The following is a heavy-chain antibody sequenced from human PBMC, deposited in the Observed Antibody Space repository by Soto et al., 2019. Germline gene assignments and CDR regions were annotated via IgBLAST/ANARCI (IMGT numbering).Heavy chain of an antibody. J-gene: IGHJ4*02. Sequence: EVQLVESGGGLVKPGGSLRLSCAASGFTFSNAWMSWVRQAPGKGLEWVGRIKSKTDGGTTDYAAPVKGRFTISRDDSKNTLYLQMNSLKTEDTAVYYCTTGVSSGWYFDYWGQGTLVTVSS. CDR1: GFTFSNAW. V-gene: IGHV3-15*01. CDR3: TTGVSSGWYFDY. D-gene: IGHD6-19*01. CDR2: IKSKTDGGTT.